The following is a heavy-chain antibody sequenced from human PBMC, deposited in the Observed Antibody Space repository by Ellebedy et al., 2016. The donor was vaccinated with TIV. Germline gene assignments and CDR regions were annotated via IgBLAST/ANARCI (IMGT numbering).Heavy chain of an antibody. CDR1: GDNLTTFD. CDR2: MNPKSGNS. V-gene: IGHV1-8*01. Sequence: ASVKVSXKASGDNLTTFDLNWVRQASGQRLEWMGWMNPKSGNSGNAQRFQGRVTMTRNTSISTSYLELSNLRSDDSAVYYCATSKDSFDYWGQGTLVTVSS. D-gene: IGHD2-15*01. J-gene: IGHJ4*02. CDR3: ATSKDSFDY.